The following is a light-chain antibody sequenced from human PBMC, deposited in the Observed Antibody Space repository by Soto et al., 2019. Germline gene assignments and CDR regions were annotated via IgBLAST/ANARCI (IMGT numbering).Light chain of an antibody. V-gene: IGKV3-20*01. J-gene: IGKJ2*01. CDR1: QSVSSNY. CDR3: QQYDTSPPVYT. Sequence: EIVXXQSPGTLSLSPGERATLSCRASQSVSSNYLAWYQQKPGQAPRLLMYGASSRATGIPDRFSGSGSGTDFTLTISRLEPEDFAVYYCQQYDTSPPVYTFGQGTKLEIK. CDR2: GAS.